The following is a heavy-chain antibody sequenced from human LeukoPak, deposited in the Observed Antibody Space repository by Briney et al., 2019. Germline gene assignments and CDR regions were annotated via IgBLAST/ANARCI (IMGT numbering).Heavy chain of an antibody. CDR3: ARVRGWKYFDY. CDR2: IYSGGTT. V-gene: IGHV3-66*01. D-gene: IGHD1-1*01. CDR1: GFNVNSNY. J-gene: IGHJ4*02. Sequence: GGSLRLSCAASGFNVNSNYMSWVRQAPGKGLEWVSVIYSGGTTYYADSVKGRFTISRDNSKNTLSLQMNSLRAEDTAMYYCARVRGWKYFDYWGQGTLVTVPS.